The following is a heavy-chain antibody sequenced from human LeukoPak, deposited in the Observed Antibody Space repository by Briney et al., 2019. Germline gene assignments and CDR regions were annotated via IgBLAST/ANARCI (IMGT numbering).Heavy chain of an antibody. Sequence: GGSLRLSCVASGFIISTYGMHWVRQAPGNGLEWVAVIWYDGSNEYYIDSVKGRFTASRDNSKNMLFLQISSLRAEDTATYYCAKDSVGVAIPDYWGQGTLVTVSS. D-gene: IGHD3-3*01. J-gene: IGHJ4*02. CDR3: AKDSVGVAIPDY. CDR1: GFIISTYG. CDR2: IWYDGSNE. V-gene: IGHV3-33*06.